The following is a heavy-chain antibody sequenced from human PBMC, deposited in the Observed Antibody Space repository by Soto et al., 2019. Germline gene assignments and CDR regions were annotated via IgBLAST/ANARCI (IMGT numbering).Heavy chain of an antibody. Sequence: SVKFSCKASGGTFSSYAISWVRQAPGQGLEWMGGIIPIFGTANYAQKFQGRVTITADKSASTAYMELSSLRSEDTAVYYCAREAISWFDYWGQGTLVTVSS. J-gene: IGHJ4*02. D-gene: IGHD3-3*01. CDR1: GGTFSSYA. CDR2: IIPIFGTA. CDR3: AREAISWFDY. V-gene: IGHV1-69*06.